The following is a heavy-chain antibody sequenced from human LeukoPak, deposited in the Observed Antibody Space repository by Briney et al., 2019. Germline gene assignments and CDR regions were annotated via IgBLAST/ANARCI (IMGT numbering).Heavy chain of an antibody. J-gene: IGHJ6*02. Sequence: GSSVKVSCKASGGTFSSYAISWVRQAPGQGLEWMGGIIPIFGTANYAQKFQGRVTITADESTSTAYMELSSLRSEDTAVYYCAREPYYYDSSGYYDYYYYYGMDVWGQGTTVTVSS. CDR3: AREPYYYDSSGYYDYYYYYGMDV. D-gene: IGHD3-22*01. CDR2: IIPIFGTA. V-gene: IGHV1-69*01. CDR1: GGTFSSYA.